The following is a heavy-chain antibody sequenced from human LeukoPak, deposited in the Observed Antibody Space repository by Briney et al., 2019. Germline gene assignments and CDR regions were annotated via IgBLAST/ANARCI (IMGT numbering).Heavy chain of an antibody. CDR1: GFTFLSYG. Sequence: GGSLRLSCAASGFTFLSYGMHWVRQAPGKGLEWVAFIRYDGSNKYYADSVKGRFTISRDNSKNTLYLQMNSLRAEDTAVYYCAKDYYYDSSGLDYWGQGTLVTVSS. V-gene: IGHV3-30*02. CDR3: AKDYYYDSSGLDY. J-gene: IGHJ4*02. CDR2: IRYDGSNK. D-gene: IGHD3-22*01.